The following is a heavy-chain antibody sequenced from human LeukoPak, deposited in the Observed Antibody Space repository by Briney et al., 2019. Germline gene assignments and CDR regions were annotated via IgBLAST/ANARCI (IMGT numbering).Heavy chain of an antibody. J-gene: IGHJ4*02. V-gene: IGHV3-21*01. CDR3: ARVYNYGDYALFY. CDR1: GFTFSSYS. Sequence: GGSLRRSCAGSGFTFSSYSMNWVRQAPGKGLEWVSSISSSSSYIYYADSVKGRFTISRDNAKNSLYLQMNSLRAEDTAVYYCARVYNYGDYALFYWGQGTLVTVSS. D-gene: IGHD4-17*01. CDR2: ISSSSSYI.